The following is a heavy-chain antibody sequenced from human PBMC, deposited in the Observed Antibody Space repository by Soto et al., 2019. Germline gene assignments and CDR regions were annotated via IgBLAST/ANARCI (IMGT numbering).Heavy chain of an antibody. CDR3: AAVGTSSLGMVHFDY. V-gene: IGHV1-58*02. J-gene: IGHJ4*02. Sequence: QMQLVQSGPEVKKPGTSVKVSCKASGFTFTSSAMQWVRQARGQRLEWIGWIVVGSGNTNYAQKFQERVTITRDMSTSTAHMGLSGLRSEDTAVYYSAAVGTSSLGMVHFDYWGQGTLVTVSS. CDR2: IVVGSGNT. D-gene: IGHD2-2*01. CDR1: GFTFTSSA.